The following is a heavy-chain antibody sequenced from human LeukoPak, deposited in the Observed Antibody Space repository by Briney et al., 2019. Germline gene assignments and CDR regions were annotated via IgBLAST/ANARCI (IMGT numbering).Heavy chain of an antibody. CDR3: AKDLFRGSSGWYNFDY. CDR1: GLTFSTSA. D-gene: IGHD6-19*01. J-gene: IGHJ4*02. V-gene: IGHV3-23*01. CDR2: ISGSGGST. Sequence: GGSLRLSCAAPGLTFSTSATTWGAQAPGKGLGWVSAISGSGGSTYYAHSVNGRFTSSRDHSKNTLYLQRNSLGAEDTAVYYCAKDLFRGSSGWYNFDYWGQGTLVTVSS.